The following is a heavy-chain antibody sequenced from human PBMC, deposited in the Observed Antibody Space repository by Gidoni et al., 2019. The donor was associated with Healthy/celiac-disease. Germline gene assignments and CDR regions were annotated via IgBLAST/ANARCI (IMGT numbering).Heavy chain of an antibody. CDR2: INPNRGGT. CDR3: AILDAPYYDFWSGYLPPVGY. CDR1: GYTFTGYY. D-gene: IGHD3-3*01. Sequence: QVQLVQSGAEVKKPGASVNVSCKASGYTFTGYYLHWVRQAPGQGLEWMGWINPNRGGTNYAKQFQGRITMTRDTSISTDYMELSRLRSDETAVYYCAILDAPYYDFWSGYLPPVGYWGQGTLVTVSS. V-gene: IGHV1-2*02. J-gene: IGHJ4*02.